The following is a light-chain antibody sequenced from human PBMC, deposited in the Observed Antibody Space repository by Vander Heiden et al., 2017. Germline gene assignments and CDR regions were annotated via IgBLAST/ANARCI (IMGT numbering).Light chain of an antibody. V-gene: IGLV2-23*02. CDR2: DVN. CDR3: CSYAGSSTFEV. J-gene: IGLJ3*02. CDR1: SSYVGTYNL. Sequence: HSALTQPASVSGSPGQSITISCTGTSSYVGTYNLVSWYQQHPGKAPKLMIYDVNKRPSGVSNRFSGSKSGNTASLTISGLQAEDEADYYCCSYAGSSTFEVFGGGTRLTVL.